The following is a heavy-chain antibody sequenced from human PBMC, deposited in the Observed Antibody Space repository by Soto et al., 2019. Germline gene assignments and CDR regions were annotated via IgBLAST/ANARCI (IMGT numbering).Heavy chain of an antibody. J-gene: IGHJ4*02. V-gene: IGHV3-23*01. CDR2: VSATAGTT. CDR1: GFTFSNYA. Sequence: GGSLRLSCAASGFTFSNYAMRWVRQAPGKGLEWVSLVSATAGTTYYTDSVKGRFTISRDNSRNTVYLQMNSLRADDTAVYYSAKDRLAGGFDYWGQGTLVTVSS. D-gene: IGHD3-16*01. CDR3: AKDRLAGGFDY.